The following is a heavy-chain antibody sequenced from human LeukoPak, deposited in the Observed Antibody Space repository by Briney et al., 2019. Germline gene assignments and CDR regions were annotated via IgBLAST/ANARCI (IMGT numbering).Heavy chain of an antibody. CDR2: IIPIFGTA. J-gene: IGHJ5*02. V-gene: IGHV1-69*13. CDR1: GGTFSSYA. Sequence: SVTVSCTASGGTFSSYAISWVRQAPGQGLEWMGGIIPIFGTANYAQKFQGRVTITADESTSTAYMELSSLRSEDTAVYYCAREVGSPNWFDPWGQGTLVTVSS. CDR3: AREVGSPNWFDP. D-gene: IGHD2-15*01.